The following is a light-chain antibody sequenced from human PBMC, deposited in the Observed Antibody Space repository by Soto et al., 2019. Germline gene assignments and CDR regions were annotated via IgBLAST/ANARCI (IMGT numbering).Light chain of an antibody. CDR2: GVS. CDR1: SSDVGGYNY. Sequence: QSALTQPASVSGSPGQSITMSCTGTSSDVGGYNYVSWYQQHPGKAPKLIIYGVSNRPSGVSYRFSGSKSGNTASLTISGLQAEDEGDYYCCSYTSRSTVVFGGGTKLTVL. V-gene: IGLV2-14*01. CDR3: CSYTSRSTVV. J-gene: IGLJ2*01.